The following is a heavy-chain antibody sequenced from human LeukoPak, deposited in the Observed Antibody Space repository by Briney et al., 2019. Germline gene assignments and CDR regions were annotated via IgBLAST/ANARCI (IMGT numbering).Heavy chain of an antibody. CDR3: ARDTYYYDSSGYYNWFDP. Sequence: PSETLSLTCTVSGGSISSGSYYWSWIRQPAGKGLEWIGRIYTSGSTNYNPSLKSRVTISVDTSKNQFSLKLSSVTAADTAVYYCARDTYYYDSSGYYNWFDPWGQGTLVTVSS. J-gene: IGHJ5*02. CDR2: IYTSGST. V-gene: IGHV4-61*02. CDR1: GGSISSGSYY. D-gene: IGHD3-22*01.